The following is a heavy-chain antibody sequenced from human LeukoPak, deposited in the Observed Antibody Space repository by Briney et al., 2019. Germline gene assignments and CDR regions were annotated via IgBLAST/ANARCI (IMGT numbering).Heavy chain of an antibody. J-gene: IGHJ4*02. CDR2: IYSTGIT. Sequence: SETLSLTCGVSGGSISNSYWSWIRQTPVKGLEWIGYIYSTGITNYNPSLQSRVTMSVDTSKDQFSLRLSSVTAADTALYYCASVGYSSGWTETYFDFWGQGMLVTVSS. CDR3: ASVGYSSGWTETYFDF. CDR1: GGSISNSY. D-gene: IGHD6-19*01. V-gene: IGHV4-59*01.